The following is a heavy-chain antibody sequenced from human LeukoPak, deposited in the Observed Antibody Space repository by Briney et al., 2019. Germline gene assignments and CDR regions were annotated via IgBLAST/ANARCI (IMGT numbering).Heavy chain of an antibody. Sequence: SETLSLTGAVYGGSFSGYYWSWIRQPPGKGLEWIGEINHSGSTNYNPSLKSRVTISVDTSKNQFSLKLSSVTAADTAVYYCARVVMATTYYYYYYMDVWGKGTTVTVSS. CDR3: ARVVMATTYYYYYYMDV. J-gene: IGHJ6*03. CDR1: GGSFSGYY. CDR2: INHSGST. V-gene: IGHV4-34*01. D-gene: IGHD5-24*01.